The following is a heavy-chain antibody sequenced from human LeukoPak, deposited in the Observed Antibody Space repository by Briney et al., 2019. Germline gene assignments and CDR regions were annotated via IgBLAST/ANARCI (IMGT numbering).Heavy chain of an antibody. CDR2: IDWDDDK. J-gene: IGHJ4*02. D-gene: IGHD3-22*01. CDR1: GFSLSTSGMC. Sequence: SGPTLVNPTQTLTLTCTFSGFSLSTSGMCVSWIRQPPGKALEWLALIDWDDDKYYSTSLKTRLTISKDTSKSQVVLTMTNMDPVDTATYYCARMLGSSGYYYFDYWGQGTLVTVSS. CDR3: ARMLGSSGYYYFDY. V-gene: IGHV2-70*01.